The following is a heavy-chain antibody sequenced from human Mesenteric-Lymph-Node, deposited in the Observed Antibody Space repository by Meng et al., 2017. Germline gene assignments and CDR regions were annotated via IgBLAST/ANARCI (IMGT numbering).Heavy chain of an antibody. CDR1: GFTFSSYA. Sequence: GESLKISCAASGFTFSSYAMSWVRQAPGKGLEWVSAISGSGGSTYYADSVKGRFTISRDNSKNTLYLQMNSLRAEDTVVYYCARDRGGANWYFDLWGRGTLVTVSS. V-gene: IGHV3-23*01. CDR3: ARDRGGANWYFDL. CDR2: ISGSGGST. J-gene: IGHJ2*01. D-gene: IGHD3-16*01.